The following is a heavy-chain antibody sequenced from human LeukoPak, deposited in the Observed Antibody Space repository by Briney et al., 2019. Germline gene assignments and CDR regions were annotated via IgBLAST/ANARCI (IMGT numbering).Heavy chain of an antibody. CDR3: VRQSRIFGVTRPGYMDV. D-gene: IGHD3-3*01. Sequence: SESLSLTCGVSGGSININTFFWGWVRQPPGKGLEWIGNVFYSGSTMYNPSLKRRVTMSIDTSKSQFSLSLSSVTAADTAMYWCVRQSRIFGVTRPGYMDVWGKGIMVSVSS. V-gene: IGHV4-39*01. CDR2: VFYSGST. CDR1: GGSININTFF. J-gene: IGHJ6*03.